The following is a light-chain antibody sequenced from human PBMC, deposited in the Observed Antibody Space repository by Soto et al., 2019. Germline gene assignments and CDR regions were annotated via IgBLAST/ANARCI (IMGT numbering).Light chain of an antibody. CDR3: SSYTSSSTVV. Sequence: QSVLTQPPSVSAAPGQKVTISCSGSSSNIGNNYVSWYQQLPGTAPKLMIYEVSNRPSGVSNRFSGSKSGNTASLTISGLQAGDEADYYCSSYTSSSTVVFGGGTKLTVL. CDR1: SSNIGNNY. CDR2: EVS. V-gene: IGLV2-14*01. J-gene: IGLJ2*01.